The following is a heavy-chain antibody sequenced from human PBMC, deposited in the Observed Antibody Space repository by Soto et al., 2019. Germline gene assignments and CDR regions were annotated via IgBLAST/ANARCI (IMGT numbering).Heavy chain of an antibody. V-gene: IGHV3-30-3*01. CDR1: GFTFSSYA. J-gene: IGHJ4*02. Sequence: QVQLVESGGGVVQPGRSLRLSCAASGFTFSSYAMHWVRQAPGKGLEWVAVISYDGSNKYYADSVKGRFTISRDNSKNTLYLQMNSLRAEDTAVYYGARGSSPAPYGSGAGYWGQGTLVTVSS. D-gene: IGHD3-10*01. CDR2: ISYDGSNK. CDR3: ARGSSPAPYGSGAGY.